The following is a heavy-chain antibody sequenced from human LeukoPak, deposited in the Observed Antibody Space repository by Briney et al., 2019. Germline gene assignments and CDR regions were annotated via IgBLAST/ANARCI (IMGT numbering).Heavy chain of an antibody. CDR2: ISYSGST. CDR3: ARHRKNMIVHAVDY. D-gene: IGHD3-22*01. Sequence: SETLSLTCTVSGGSISSSSYYWGWIRQPPGKGLEWIGSISYSGSTYYNPSLRSRVTISVDTSKNQFSLKLSSVTAADKAVYYCARHRKNMIVHAVDYWGQGTLVTVSS. J-gene: IGHJ4*02. V-gene: IGHV4-39*01. CDR1: GGSISSSSYY.